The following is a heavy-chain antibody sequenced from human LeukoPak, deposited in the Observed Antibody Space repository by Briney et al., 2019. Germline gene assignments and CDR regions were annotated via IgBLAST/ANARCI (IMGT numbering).Heavy chain of an antibody. Sequence: SETLSLTCTVSGGSISSSSYYWGWIRQPPGKGLEWIGNIYYSRSTHYSPSLKSRVTISVDTSKNQFSLKLSSVTAADTAVYYCARGLSMIVVVVHDWYFDLWDRGTLVTVSS. J-gene: IGHJ2*01. D-gene: IGHD3-22*01. CDR3: ARGLSMIVVVVHDWYFDL. V-gene: IGHV4-39*01. CDR1: GGSISSSSYY. CDR2: IYYSRST.